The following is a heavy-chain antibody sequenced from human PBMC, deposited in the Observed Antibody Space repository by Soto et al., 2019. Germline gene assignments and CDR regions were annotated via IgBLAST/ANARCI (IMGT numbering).Heavy chain of an antibody. CDR2: IIANGGT. CDR3: AKDYTVAADPSSVILFDY. Sequence: PGGSLRLSCTASGFNFTYNAMSWVRQAPGKGLEWVSIIIANGGTFYADSVKGRFTISRDNSKNTVYLQMSSLRVEDTAIYYCAKDYTVAADPSSVILFDYWGQGALVTVSS. CDR1: GFNFTYNA. D-gene: IGHD2-15*01. V-gene: IGHV3-23*01. J-gene: IGHJ4*02.